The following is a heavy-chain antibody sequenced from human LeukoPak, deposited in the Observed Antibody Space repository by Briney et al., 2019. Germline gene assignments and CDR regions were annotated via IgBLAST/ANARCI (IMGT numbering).Heavy chain of an antibody. D-gene: IGHD3-22*01. Sequence: SETLSLTCTVSGGSISSSSYYWGWIRQPPGKGLEWIGSIYYSGSTHYNPSLKSRVTISVDTSKNQFSLKLSSVTAADTAVYYCASFSYYDSSDFHGHFDYWGQGTLVTVSS. CDR2: IYYSGST. V-gene: IGHV4-39*01. J-gene: IGHJ4*02. CDR1: GGSISSSSYY. CDR3: ASFSYYDSSDFHGHFDY.